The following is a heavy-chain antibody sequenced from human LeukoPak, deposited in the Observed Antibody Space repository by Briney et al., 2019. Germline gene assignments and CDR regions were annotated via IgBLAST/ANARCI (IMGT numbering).Heavy chain of an antibody. CDR2: INHSGST. D-gene: IGHD3-3*01. CDR1: GGSFSGYY. CDR3: ARGLLKPKYYDFWSGYYPGGFDP. J-gene: IGHJ5*02. Sequence: SETLSLTCAVYGGSFSGYYWSWIRQPPGKGLEWIGEINHSGSTNYNPSLKSRVTISVDTSKNQFSLKLSSVTAADMAVYYCARGLLKPKYYDFWSGYYPGGFDPWGQGTLVTVSS. V-gene: IGHV4-34*01.